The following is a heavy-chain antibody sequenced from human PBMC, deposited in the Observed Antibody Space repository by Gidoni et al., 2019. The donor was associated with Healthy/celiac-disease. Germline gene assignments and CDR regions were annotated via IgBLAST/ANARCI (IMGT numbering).Heavy chain of an antibody. D-gene: IGHD6-19*01. CDR3: ARMEEQWLEYYYYYGMDV. Sequence: EVQLVESGGGLVKPGGSLRLSCAASGFTFRSYSRNWVRQAPGKGLEWVSSISSSSSYIYYADSVKGRFTISRDNAKNSLYLQMNSLRAEDTAVYYCARMEEQWLEYYYYYGMDVWGQGTTVTVSS. CDR1: GFTFRSYS. CDR2: ISSSSSYI. J-gene: IGHJ6*02. V-gene: IGHV3-21*01.